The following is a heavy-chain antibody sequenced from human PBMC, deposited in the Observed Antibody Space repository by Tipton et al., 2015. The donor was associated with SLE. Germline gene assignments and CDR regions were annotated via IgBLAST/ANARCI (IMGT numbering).Heavy chain of an antibody. CDR1: GDSFSNHF. CDR2: MYRSGTT. Sequence: GLVKPSETLSLTCTVSGDSFSNHFWSWIRQPPGKGLEWIGYMYRSGTTRYNPSLKSRVTISVDTSKSQFSLKLTSATAADTAVYFCARGRFLDWSGFDHWGQGLLVTVSS. V-gene: IGHV4-59*11. J-gene: IGHJ4*02. CDR3: ARGRFLDWSGFDH. D-gene: IGHD3/OR15-3a*01.